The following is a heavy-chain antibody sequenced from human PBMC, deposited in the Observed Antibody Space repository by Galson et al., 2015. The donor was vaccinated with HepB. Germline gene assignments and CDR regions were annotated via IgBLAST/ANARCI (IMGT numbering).Heavy chain of an antibody. J-gene: IGHJ6*02. V-gene: IGHV3-30*18. CDR3: AKRPTGSSSALGEYGMGV. D-gene: IGHD3-16*01. Sequence: SLRLSCAASGFTFSSYGMHWVRQAPGKGLEWVAVISYDGSNKYYADSVKGRFSISRDNSKNTLYLQMNSLRAEDTAVYYCAKRPTGSSSALGEYGMGVWGQGTTVTVSS. CDR2: ISYDGSNK. CDR1: GFTFSSYG.